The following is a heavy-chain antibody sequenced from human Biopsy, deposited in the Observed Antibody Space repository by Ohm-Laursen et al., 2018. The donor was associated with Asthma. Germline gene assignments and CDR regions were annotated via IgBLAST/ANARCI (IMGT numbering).Heavy chain of an antibody. V-gene: IGHV3-30-3*01. Sequence: SLRLSCAASRFTYEMHWVRQAPGKGLEWVAVISYDGSSIYYADSVKGRFTICRDNSKNTLSLQMNSLTAEDTAVYYCAREGVAGTHIEDWGQGTLVTVSS. CDR1: RFTYE. CDR2: ISYDGSSI. D-gene: IGHD6-19*01. CDR3: AREGVAGTHIED. J-gene: IGHJ4*02.